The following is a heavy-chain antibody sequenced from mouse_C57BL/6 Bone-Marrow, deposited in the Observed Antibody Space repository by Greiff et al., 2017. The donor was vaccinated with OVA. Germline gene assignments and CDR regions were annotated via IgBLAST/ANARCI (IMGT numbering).Heavy chain of an antibody. CDR2: INPSTGGT. CDR1: GYSFTGYY. CDR3: AGSRNFDY. V-gene: IGHV1-42*01. D-gene: IGHD1-1*01. Sequence: VQLKESGPELVKPGASVKISCKASGYSFTGYYMNWVKQSPEKSLEWIGEINPSTGGTTYNQKFKAKATLTVDKSSSTAYMQLKSLTSEDSAVYYCAGSRNFDYWGQGTTLTVSS. J-gene: IGHJ2*01.